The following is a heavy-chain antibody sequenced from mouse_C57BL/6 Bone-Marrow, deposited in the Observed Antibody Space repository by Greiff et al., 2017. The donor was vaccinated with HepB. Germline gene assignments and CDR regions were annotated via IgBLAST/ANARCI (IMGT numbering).Heavy chain of an antibody. Sequence: QVQLKESGPELVKPGASVKISCKASGYAFSSSWMNWVKQRPGKGLEWIGRIYPGDGDTNYNGKFKGKATLTADKSSSTAYMQLSSLTSEDSAVYFGAAYYSRRYCYVDVWGTGTPVTVSS. CDR2: IYPGDGDT. V-gene: IGHV1-82*01. CDR1: GYAFSSSW. J-gene: IGHJ1*03. CDR3: AAYYSRRYCYVDV. D-gene: IGHD2-5*01.